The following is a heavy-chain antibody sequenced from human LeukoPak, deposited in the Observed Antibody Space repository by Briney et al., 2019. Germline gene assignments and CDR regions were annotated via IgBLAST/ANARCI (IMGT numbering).Heavy chain of an antibody. CDR1: GYTFSIYG. D-gene: IGHD3-10*01. Sequence: SVRVSCKASGYTFSIYGFSWVRQAPGQGLEWIGDIIPIFDTANYAQKFQGRVTITADESATTSYMELSSLRSEDTAVYYCARDATVRGPYGGHHFYSYMDVWGKGTTVTISS. CDR2: IIPIFDTA. V-gene: IGHV1-69*13. J-gene: IGHJ6*03. CDR3: ARDATVRGPYGGHHFYSYMDV.